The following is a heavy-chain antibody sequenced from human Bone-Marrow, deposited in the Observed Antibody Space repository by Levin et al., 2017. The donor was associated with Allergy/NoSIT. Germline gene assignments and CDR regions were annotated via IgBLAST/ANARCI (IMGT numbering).Heavy chain of an antibody. CDR3: ARNGAWSFEF. J-gene: IGHJ4*02. V-gene: IGHV3-7*02. CDR1: GFTFSGYW. Sequence: GESLKISCASSGFTFSGYWMAWVRQAPGKGLEWVANINRDGGAGYYVDSVNGRFTISRDNASTSLDLQMNSLGVEDTAVYYCARNGAWSFEFWGQGTLVTVSS. CDR2: INRDGGAG. D-gene: IGHD2-8*01.